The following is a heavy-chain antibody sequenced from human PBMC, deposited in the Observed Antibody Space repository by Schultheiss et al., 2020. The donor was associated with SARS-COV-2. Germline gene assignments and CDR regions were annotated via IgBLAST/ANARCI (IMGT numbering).Heavy chain of an antibody. CDR2: IWYDGSNK. Sequence: GSLKISCAASGFTFSSYGMHWVRQAPGKGLEWVAVIWYDGSNKYYADSVKGRFTISRDNSKITLYLQMNSLRAEDTAVYYCAGRYDAFDYWGQGTLVTVSS. D-gene: IGHD3-22*01. CDR1: GFTFSSYG. J-gene: IGHJ4*02. V-gene: IGHV3-33*08. CDR3: AGRYDAFDY.